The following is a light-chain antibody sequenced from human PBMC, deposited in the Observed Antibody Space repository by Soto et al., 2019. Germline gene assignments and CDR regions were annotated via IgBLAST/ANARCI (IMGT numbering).Light chain of an antibody. J-gene: IGKJ1*01. CDR2: GAS. V-gene: IGKV3-15*01. CDR1: QSVTSN. CDR3: QQYDNWWT. Sequence: EIVMTQSPATLSVSPGERPTLSCRASQSVTSNLAWYQKKPGQAPRLLIYGASTRATGIPARFSGSGSGTDFTLTISSLQSEDFAVYYCQQYDNWWTFGQGTRVEIK.